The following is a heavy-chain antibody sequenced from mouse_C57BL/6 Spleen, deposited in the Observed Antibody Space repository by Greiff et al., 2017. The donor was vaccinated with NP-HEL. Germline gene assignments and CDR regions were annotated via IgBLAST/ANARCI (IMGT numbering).Heavy chain of an antibody. CDR3: ARYDYDGGVFDY. J-gene: IGHJ2*01. CDR2: ISYDGSN. D-gene: IGHD2-4*01. Sequence: EVKLMESGPGLVKPSQSLSLTCSVTGYSITSGYYWNWIRQFPGNKLEWMGYISYDGSNNYNPSLKNRISITRDTSKNQFFLKLNSVTTEDTATYYCARYDYDGGVFDYWGQGTTLTVSS. CDR1: GYSITSGYY. V-gene: IGHV3-6*01.